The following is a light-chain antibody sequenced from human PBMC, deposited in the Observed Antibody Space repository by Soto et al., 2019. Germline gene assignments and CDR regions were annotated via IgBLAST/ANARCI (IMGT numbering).Light chain of an antibody. CDR3: QQYSKWPIT. CDR2: GIS. CDR1: QSVNSN. J-gene: IGKJ5*01. V-gene: IGKV3-15*01. Sequence: EMVMTQSPAILSVSPGESATHSCRASQSVNSNYLAWYQQHPGQPPRLLIYGISTRATGIPARFSGCGSGTEFSLTISSLQSEDFAVYYCQQYSKWPITFGQGTRLEIK.